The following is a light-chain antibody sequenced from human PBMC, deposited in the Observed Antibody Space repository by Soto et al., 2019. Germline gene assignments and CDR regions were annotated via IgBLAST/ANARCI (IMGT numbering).Light chain of an antibody. Sequence: EIVLTQSPGTLSVSPGERATLSFRSSQSVSSSYLAWYQQKPGQAPRLLIYGASSRATGIPDRFSGSGSGTDFTLTISRLEPEDFAVYYCQQYGSSPQTFGQGTKVDIK. CDR1: QSVSSSY. CDR2: GAS. J-gene: IGKJ1*01. V-gene: IGKV3-20*01. CDR3: QQYGSSPQT.